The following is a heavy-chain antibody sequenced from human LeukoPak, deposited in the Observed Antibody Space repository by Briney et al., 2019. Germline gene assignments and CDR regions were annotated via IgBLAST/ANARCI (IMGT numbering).Heavy chain of an antibody. J-gene: IGHJ4*02. Sequence: SETLSLTCTVSGGSISSYYWSWIRQPPGKGLEDIGYIYYSGSTNYNPSLKSRVTISVDTSKNQFSLKLSSVTAADTAVYYCARVQDGYNYYWGQGTLVTVSS. CDR3: ARVQDGYNYY. CDR2: IYYSGST. D-gene: IGHD5-24*01. CDR1: GGSISSYY. V-gene: IGHV4-59*01.